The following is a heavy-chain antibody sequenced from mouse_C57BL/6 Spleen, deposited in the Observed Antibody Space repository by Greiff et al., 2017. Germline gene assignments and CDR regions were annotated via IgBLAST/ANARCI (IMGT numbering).Heavy chain of an antibody. CDR3: ARGYGLAWFAY. CDR2: IHPNSGST. J-gene: IGHJ3*01. V-gene: IGHV1-64*01. D-gene: IGHD2-10*02. CDR1: GYTFTSYW. Sequence: QVQLQQPGAELVKPGASVKLSCKASGYTFTSYWMHWVQQRPGQGLEWIGMIHPNSGSTNYNEKFKSKATLTVDKSSSPAYMQLSRLTSVDSAVYYCARGYGLAWFAYWGQGTLVTVSA.